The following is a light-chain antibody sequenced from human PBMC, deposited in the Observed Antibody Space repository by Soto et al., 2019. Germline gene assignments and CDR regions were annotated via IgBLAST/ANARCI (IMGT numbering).Light chain of an antibody. CDR2: DAS. J-gene: IGKJ2*01. CDR3: HQYNSYSCYT. Sequence: DIQMTQSPSTLSASVGDRVIITGRASLSISSWLAWYQQKPGKATKLLIYDASSFESGVPSRFSGSGSGTEFTLTITSLQTNDLATCCSHQYNSYSCYTFGKGTKLEIK. V-gene: IGKV1-5*01. CDR1: LSISSW.